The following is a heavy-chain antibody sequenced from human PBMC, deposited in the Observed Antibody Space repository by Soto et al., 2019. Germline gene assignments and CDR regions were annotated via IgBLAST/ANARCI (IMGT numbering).Heavy chain of an antibody. D-gene: IGHD3-22*01. CDR1: GFTFSSYS. Sequence: GGSLRLSCAASGFTFSSYSMNWVRQAPGKGLEWVSYISSSSSTIYYADSVKGRFTISRDNAKNSLYLQMNSLRDEDTAVYYCARGYYDSSGYYYWSRNYYFDYWGQGTLVTVSS. CDR3: ARGYYDSSGYYYWSRNYYFDY. CDR2: ISSSSSTI. V-gene: IGHV3-48*02. J-gene: IGHJ4*02.